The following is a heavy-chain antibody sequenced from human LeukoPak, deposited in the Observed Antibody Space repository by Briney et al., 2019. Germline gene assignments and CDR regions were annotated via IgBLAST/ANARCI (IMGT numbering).Heavy chain of an antibody. CDR3: ARDPLGYCSSTSCATGDAFDI. CDR1: GLTFSDYY. D-gene: IGHD2-2*01. V-gene: IGHV3-11*04. J-gene: IGHJ3*02. CDR2: IRSRGSTI. Sequence: GRSLRLSCAVSGLTFSDYYMSWTRHPPGKGLEWDSYIRSRGSTIYYADSVKGRFTISRDNTKNSLYLQMTSLRAEDTAVYYCARDPLGYCSSTSCATGDAFDIWGQGTMVTVSS.